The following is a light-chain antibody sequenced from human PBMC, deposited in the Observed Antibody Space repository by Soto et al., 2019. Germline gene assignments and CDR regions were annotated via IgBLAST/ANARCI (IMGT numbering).Light chain of an antibody. V-gene: IGLV2-8*01. CDR3: SSYVGTKSYV. J-gene: IGLJ1*01. Sequence: QSALTQPPSASGSPGQSVTISCTGTSSDVGGYNYVSWYQQYPGKAPQLVIYEVNKQPSGVPDRFSGSKSGNTASLTVSGLQAEDEADYYCSSYVGTKSYVLGTGTKLTVL. CDR1: SSDVGGYNY. CDR2: EVN.